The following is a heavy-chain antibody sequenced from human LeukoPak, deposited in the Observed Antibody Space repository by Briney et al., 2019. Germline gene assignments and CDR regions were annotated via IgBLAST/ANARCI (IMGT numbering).Heavy chain of an antibody. D-gene: IGHD3-3*01. V-gene: IGHV3-23*01. CDR1: GFTFSSYA. J-gene: IGHJ4*02. CDR3: AKDRVYDFWSGYYSGFDY. CDR2: ISGSGGST. Sequence: GGSLRLSCAAPGFTFSSYAMSWVRQAPGKGLEWVSAISGSGGSTYYADSVKGRFTISRDNSKNTLYLQMNSLRAEDTAVYYCAKDRVYDFWSGYYSGFDYWGQGTLVTVSS.